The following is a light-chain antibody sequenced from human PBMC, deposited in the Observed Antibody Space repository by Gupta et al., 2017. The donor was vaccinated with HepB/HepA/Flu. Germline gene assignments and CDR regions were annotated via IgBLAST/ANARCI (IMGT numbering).Light chain of an antibody. V-gene: IGKV2-28*01. CDR1: QSLLHSNGYNY. CDR2: LGS. Sequence: DAVLTQSPLSLPVTPGEPASISCRSSQSLLHSNGYNYLDWYLQKPGQSPQLLIYLGSNRASGVPDRFSGSGSGTDFTLKISRVAAEDVGVYYCMQALHSPPITFGQATRLEIK. CDR3: MQALHSPPIT. J-gene: IGKJ5*01.